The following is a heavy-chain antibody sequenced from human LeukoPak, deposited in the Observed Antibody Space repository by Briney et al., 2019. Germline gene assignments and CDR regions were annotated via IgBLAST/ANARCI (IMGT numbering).Heavy chain of an antibody. CDR3: ARGAKLWFGGITTYYYYGMDV. CDR1: GFTFSSYA. V-gene: IGHV3-30-3*01. J-gene: IGHJ6*02. Sequence: GGSLRPSCAASGFTFSSYAMHWVRQAPGKGLEWVAVISYDGSNKYYADSVKGRFTISRDNSKNTLYLQMNSLRAEDTAVYYCARGAKLWFGGITTYYYYGMDVWGQGTTVTVSS. D-gene: IGHD3-10*01. CDR2: ISYDGSNK.